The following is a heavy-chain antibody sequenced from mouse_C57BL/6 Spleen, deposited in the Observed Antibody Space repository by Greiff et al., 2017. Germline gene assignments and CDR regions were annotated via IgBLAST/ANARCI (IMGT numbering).Heavy chain of an antibody. J-gene: IGHJ1*03. CDR1: GYTFTSYW. V-gene: IGHV1-53*01. CDR2: INPSNGGT. Sequence: QVQLKQPGTELVKPGASVKLSCKASGYTFTSYWMHWVKQRPGQGLEWIGNINPSNGGTNYNEKFKSKATLTVDKSSSTAYMQLSSLTSEDSAVYYCARSPLAYWYFDVWGTGTTVTVSS. CDR3: ARSPLAYWYFDV.